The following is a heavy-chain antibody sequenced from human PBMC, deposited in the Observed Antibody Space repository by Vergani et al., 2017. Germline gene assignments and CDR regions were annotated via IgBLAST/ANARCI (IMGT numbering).Heavy chain of an antibody. V-gene: IGHV4-34*01. CDR1: GGSFSGYY. Sequence: QVQLQQWGAGLLKPSETLSLTCAVYGGSFSGYYWSWIRQPPGKGLEWIGEINHSGSTNYNPSLKSRVPISVDTSKNQFSLKLSSVTAADTAVYYCATSRPYYDFWSGYYRRNYYMDVWGKGTTVTVSS. CDR2: INHSGST. J-gene: IGHJ6*03. CDR3: ATSRPYYDFWSGYYRRNYYMDV. D-gene: IGHD3-3*01.